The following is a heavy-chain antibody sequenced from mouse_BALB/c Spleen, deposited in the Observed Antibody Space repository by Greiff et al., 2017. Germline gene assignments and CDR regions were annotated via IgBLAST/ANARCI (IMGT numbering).Heavy chain of an antibody. Sequence: EVQLQQSGAELVKPGASVKLSCTATGFNIKDTYMHWVKQRPEQDLEWIGRIDPANGNTKYDPKFQGKAPISADTSSNTASLQLSSLTSEDTAVYYRAKAVITEDYFDYRGQGTTLTVSS. CDR3: AKAVITEDYFDY. CDR1: GFNIKDTY. CDR2: IDPANGNT. J-gene: IGHJ2*01. D-gene: IGHD2-4*01. V-gene: IGHV14-3*02.